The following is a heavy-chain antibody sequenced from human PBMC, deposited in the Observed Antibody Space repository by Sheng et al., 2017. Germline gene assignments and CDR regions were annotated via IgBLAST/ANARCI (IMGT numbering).Heavy chain of an antibody. Sequence: QVQLVQSGAEVKKPGSSVKVSCKASGGTFSSYAISWVRQAPGQGLEWMGGIIPIFGTANYAQKFQGRVTITADESTSTAYMELSNLYYYDSSDPSWYFDLWGRGTLVTVSS. CDR3: YFDL. D-gene: IGHD3-22*01. CDR1: GGTFSSYA. J-gene: IGHJ2*01. V-gene: IGHV1-69*01. CDR2: IIPIFGTA.